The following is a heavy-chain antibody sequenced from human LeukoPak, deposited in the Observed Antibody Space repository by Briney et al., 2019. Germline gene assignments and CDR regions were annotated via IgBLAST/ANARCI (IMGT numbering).Heavy chain of an antibody. CDR3: ARVKGSYRRADAFDI. D-gene: IGHD1-26*01. V-gene: IGHV1-3*01. Sequence: ASVKVSCKASGYTFTSYAMHWVRQAPGQRLEWMGWINAGNGNTKYSQKFQGRVTITRDTSASTAYMELSSLRSEDTAAYYCARVKGSYRRADAFDIWGQGTMVTVSS. CDR2: INAGNGNT. J-gene: IGHJ3*02. CDR1: GYTFTSYA.